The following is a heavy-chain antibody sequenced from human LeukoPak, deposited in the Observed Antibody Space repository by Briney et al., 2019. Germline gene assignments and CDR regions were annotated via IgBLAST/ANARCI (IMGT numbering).Heavy chain of an antibody. Sequence: SVKVSCHASGGTFRSYAISSVRHAPRQGLEWMGGIIPIFGTANYAQKFQGRVTITADESTSTAYMELSSLRSEDTAVYYCAREGYSSSFDYWGQGTLVTVSS. D-gene: IGHD6-13*01. CDR1: GGTFRSYA. CDR2: IIPIFGTA. CDR3: AREGYSSSFDY. V-gene: IGHV1-69*01. J-gene: IGHJ4*02.